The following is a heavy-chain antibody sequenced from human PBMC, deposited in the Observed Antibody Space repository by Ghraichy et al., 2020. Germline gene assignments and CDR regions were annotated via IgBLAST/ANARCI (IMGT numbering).Heavy chain of an antibody. V-gene: IGHV3-74*01. CDR1: GFTFSTYW. CDR3: TRSSRGATPYFDY. D-gene: IGHD1-26*01. J-gene: IGHJ4*02. Sequence: GGSLRLSCAASGFTFSTYWMHWVRQAPGKGLVWVSRINGDGSSTSYADSVKGRFTISRDNSKNTLYLQMNSLRAEDTAVYYCTRSSRGATPYFDYWGQGVLVTVSS. CDR2: INGDGSST.